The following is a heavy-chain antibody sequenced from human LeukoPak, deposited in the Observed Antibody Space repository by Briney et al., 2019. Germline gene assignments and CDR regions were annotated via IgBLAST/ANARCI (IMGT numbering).Heavy chain of an antibody. J-gene: IGHJ4*02. Sequence: KPSETLSLTCAVCGGSFSGYYWSRIRQPPGKGGEWMGSIYYSGSTYYNPSLKRRVTISVDTSKNQFSLKLSSVTAADTAVYYCARFSATVTLWGQGTLVTVSS. D-gene: IGHD4-17*01. CDR3: ARFSATVTL. CDR1: GGSFSGYY. V-gene: IGHV4-34*01. CDR2: IYYSGST.